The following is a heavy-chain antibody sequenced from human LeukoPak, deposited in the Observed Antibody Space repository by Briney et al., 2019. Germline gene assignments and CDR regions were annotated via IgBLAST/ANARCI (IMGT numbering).Heavy chain of an antibody. CDR2: IGAAGAHT. CDR1: GFGFSYHY. D-gene: IGHD1-14*01. J-gene: IGHJ3*02. V-gene: IGHV3-64*02. Sequence: GGSLRLSCAASGFGFSYHYMHWVRQAPGKGLEFVSSIGAAGAHTFYADSVKGRFTISRDNFQSTMYLQMDGLRPEDSAVYYCARELGGTKTGGFDIWGQGTVVTVSS. CDR3: ARELGGTKTGGFDI.